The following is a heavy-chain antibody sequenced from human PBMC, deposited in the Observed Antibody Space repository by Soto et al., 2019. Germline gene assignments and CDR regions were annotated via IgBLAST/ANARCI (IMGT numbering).Heavy chain of an antibody. V-gene: IGHV3-23*01. J-gene: IGHJ4*02. CDR3: ARRSSGWYFDY. Sequence: EVQLLESGGGLVQPGGSLRLSCAASGFSFSSYALNWVRQAPGKGLEWFSVISGSGDSTYYADSVKGRFTISRDNSKNTLYPQMISLRAEDTAVYYCARRSSGWYFDYWGQGTLVIVSS. D-gene: IGHD6-19*01. CDR1: GFSFSSYA. CDR2: ISGSGDST.